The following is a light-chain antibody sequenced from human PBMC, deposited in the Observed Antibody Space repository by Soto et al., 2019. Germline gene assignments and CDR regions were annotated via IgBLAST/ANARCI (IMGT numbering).Light chain of an antibody. CDR1: NSNLGAGYD. CDR2: GNR. V-gene: IGLV1-40*01. J-gene: IGLJ3*02. CDR3: CSYAGTSTLL. Sequence: QSVLTQPPSVSGAPGQRVTISCNGNNSNLGAGYDVHWYQQLPGAAPKLVIFGNRNRPSGVPERFSGSKSGTSASLAITGLQAEDEADYHCCSYAGTSTLLFGGGTKVTVL.